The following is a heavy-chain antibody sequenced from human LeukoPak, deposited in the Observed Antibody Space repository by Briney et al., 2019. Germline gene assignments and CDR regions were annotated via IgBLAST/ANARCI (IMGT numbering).Heavy chain of an antibody. J-gene: IGHJ1*01. Sequence: SETLSLTCTVSGGSITSGGYSWIWIRQPPGKGLEWIGHLYYSGNTHYNPSLKSRVTISVDTSKNQFSLKLSSVTAADTAVYYCARDSDSAGPIPLERREYFQHWGQGTLVTVSS. CDR3: ARDSDSAGPIPLERREYFQH. D-gene: IGHD1-1*01. CDR1: GGSITSGGYS. V-gene: IGHV4-30-4*07. CDR2: LYYSGNT.